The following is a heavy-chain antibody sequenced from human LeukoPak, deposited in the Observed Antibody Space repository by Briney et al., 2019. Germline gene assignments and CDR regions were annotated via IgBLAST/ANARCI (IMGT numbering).Heavy chain of an antibody. CDR1: GFTVSTNY. D-gene: IGHD2/OR15-2a*01. V-gene: IGHV3-66*01. CDR3: ATSMQRYYMDV. CDR2: IYSGGST. J-gene: IGHJ6*03. Sequence: GGSLRLSCAASGFTVSTNYMSWVRQAPGKGLEWVSVIYSGGSTYYADSVKGRFTIFRDNSKNTLYLQMNSLRAEDTAVYYCATSMQRYYMDVWGKGTTVTISS.